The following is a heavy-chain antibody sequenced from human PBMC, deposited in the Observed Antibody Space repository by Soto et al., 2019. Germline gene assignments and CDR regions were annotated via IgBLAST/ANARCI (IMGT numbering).Heavy chain of an antibody. CDR2: ITYNGYNK. D-gene: IGHD2-2*02. CDR1: GFTFSRHD. V-gene: IGHV3-30*03. Sequence: QVQLEESGGGVVQPGRSLRLSCAASGFTFSRHDMHWVRQAPGKGLEWVAIITYNGYNKYYADSVKDRFTISRDNSKNTLYLQMNSLRADDPAVYYCATIPSDIGDYWGQGTLVTVSS. J-gene: IGHJ4*02. CDR3: ATIPSDIGDY.